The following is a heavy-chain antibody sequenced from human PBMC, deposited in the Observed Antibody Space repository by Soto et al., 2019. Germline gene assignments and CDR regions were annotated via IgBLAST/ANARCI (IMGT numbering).Heavy chain of an antibody. D-gene: IGHD2-2*01. Sequence: PGGSLRLSCAASGFTFSSYAMKWVRQAPGKGLEWVSAISGSGGSTYYADSVKGRFIISRDNSKNTLYLQMNSLRADDTAVYYCTNGYCISTNCYGDHDPWGQGTLVTVSS. CDR1: GFTFSSYA. V-gene: IGHV3-23*01. CDR2: ISGSGGST. CDR3: TNGYCISTNCYGDHDP. J-gene: IGHJ5*02.